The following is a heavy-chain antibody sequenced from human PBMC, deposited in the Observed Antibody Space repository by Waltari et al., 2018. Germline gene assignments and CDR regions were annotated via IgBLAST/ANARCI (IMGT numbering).Heavy chain of an antibody. CDR3: ARGPPISAKWELCWFDY. CDR1: AFAVRDNY. V-gene: IGHV3-53*01. J-gene: IGHJ4*02. CDR2: IYSGVSA. D-gene: IGHD3-16*01. Sequence: VQVVESGGGLIQPGGSLRLSCAASAFAVRDNYIRWVRQAPGKGLEWVAVIYSGVSAYYADAVKGRFTISRDSSENTFYLQMSSLRVEDTAVYYCARGPPISAKWELCWFDYWGQGTLVTVSS.